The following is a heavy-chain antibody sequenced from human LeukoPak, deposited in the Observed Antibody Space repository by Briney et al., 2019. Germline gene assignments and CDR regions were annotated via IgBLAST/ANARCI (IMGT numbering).Heavy chain of an antibody. D-gene: IGHD4/OR15-4a*01. CDR3: ARRAGAYSHPHDY. CDR1: GFTVSSNS. V-gene: IGHV3-53*01. J-gene: IGHJ4*02. CDR2: IYSDNT. Sequence: GGSLRLSCTVSGFTVSSNSMSWVRQAPGKGLEWVSFIYSDNTHYSDSVKGRFTISRDNSKNTLYLQMNSLRAEDTAVYYCARRAGAYSHPHDYWGQGTLVPVSS.